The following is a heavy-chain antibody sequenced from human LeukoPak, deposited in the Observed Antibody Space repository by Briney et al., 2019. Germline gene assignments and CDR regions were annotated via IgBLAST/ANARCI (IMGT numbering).Heavy chain of an antibody. CDR1: GFTFSSYA. J-gene: IGHJ4*02. CDR3: ASRNYYDSSGYYYYCFDY. CDR2: ISGSGGRT. D-gene: IGHD3-22*01. Sequence: GGSLRLSCAASGFTFSSYAMSWVRQAPGKGLEWVSAISGSGGRTYYADSVKGRFTISRDNSKNTLYLQMNSLRAEDTAVYYCASRNYYDSSGYYYYCFDYWGQGILVTVSS. V-gene: IGHV3-23*01.